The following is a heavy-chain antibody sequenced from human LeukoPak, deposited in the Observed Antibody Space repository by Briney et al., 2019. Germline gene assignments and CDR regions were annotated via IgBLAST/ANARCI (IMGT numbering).Heavy chain of an antibody. CDR1: GGSISSYY. CDR3: ARDGVVVATGPVGLAYYYYMDV. Sequence: PSETLSLTCTVSGGSISSYYWSWIRQPAGKGLEWIGRIYTSGSTNYNPSLKSRVTMSVDTSKNQFSLKLSSVTAADTAVYYCARDGVVVATGPVGLAYYYYMDVWGKGTTVTVSS. D-gene: IGHD2-15*01. J-gene: IGHJ6*03. V-gene: IGHV4-4*07. CDR2: IYTSGST.